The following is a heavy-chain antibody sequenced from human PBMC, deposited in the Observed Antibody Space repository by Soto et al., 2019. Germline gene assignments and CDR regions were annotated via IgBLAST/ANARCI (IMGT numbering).Heavy chain of an antibody. D-gene: IGHD2-2*01. CDR3: AREDSIIIPAVSDF. CDR1: GFAFNNYG. J-gene: IGHJ4*02. CDR2: ISKSDYT. V-gene: IGHV3-21*01. Sequence: GGSLRLSCTGSGFAFNNYGINWVRQAPGKGLEWVSSISKSDYTYYSDSVKGRFTISRDNAKNSVSLQMNTLRVEDTAVYYCAREDSIIIPAVSDFWGQGTLVTVSS.